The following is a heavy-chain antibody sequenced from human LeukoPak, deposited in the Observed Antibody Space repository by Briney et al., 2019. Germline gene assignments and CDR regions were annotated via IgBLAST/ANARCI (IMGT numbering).Heavy chain of an antibody. CDR3: ARTHIAAAGRAEIDI. J-gene: IGHJ3*02. D-gene: IGHD6-13*01. CDR1: GGSISSGSYY. CDR2: IYYSGST. V-gene: IGHV4-39*01. Sequence: SETLSLTCTVSGGSISSGSYYWGWIRQPPGKGLEWIGSIYYSGSTYYNPSLKSRVTISVDTSKNQFSLKLSSVTAADTAVYYCARTHIAAAGRAEIDIWGQGTMVTVSS.